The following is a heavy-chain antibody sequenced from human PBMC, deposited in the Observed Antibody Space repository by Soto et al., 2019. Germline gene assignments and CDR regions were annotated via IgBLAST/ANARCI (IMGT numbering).Heavy chain of an antibody. J-gene: IGHJ4*02. V-gene: IGHV4-4*07. CDR3: AREGSYSAYKFAHGIQLWSFQF. CDR2: IFSSGST. CDR1: GGSINTFY. D-gene: IGHD5-18*01. Sequence: SETLSLTCTVSGGSINTFYWSWVRQPAGKGLEWIGRIFSSGSTSFNPSLESRVAMSVDTSKNHFSLNLSSVTAADMAVYYCAREGSYSAYKFAHGIQLWSFQFWGQGALGTVS.